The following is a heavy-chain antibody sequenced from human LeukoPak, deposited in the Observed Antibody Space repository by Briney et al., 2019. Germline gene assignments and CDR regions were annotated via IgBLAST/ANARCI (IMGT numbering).Heavy chain of an antibody. CDR1: GFTFSSYW. J-gene: IGHJ6*03. Sequence: GGSLRLSCAASGFTFSSYWMSWVRQAPGKGLEWVANIKQDGSEKYYVDSVKGRFTISRDNAKNPLYLQMNSLRAEDTAVYYCARLGYSSSSRDYYYYYMDVWGKGTTVTVSS. D-gene: IGHD6-6*01. V-gene: IGHV3-7*01. CDR2: IKQDGSEK. CDR3: ARLGYSSSSRDYYYYYMDV.